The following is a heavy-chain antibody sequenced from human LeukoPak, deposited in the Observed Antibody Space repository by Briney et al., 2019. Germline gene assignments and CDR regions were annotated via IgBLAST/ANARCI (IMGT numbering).Heavy chain of an antibody. J-gene: IGHJ4*02. CDR1: GFTFSGST. CDR2: MTSKANNYAT. Sequence: GGSLRLSCAVSGFTFSGSTVHWVRQASGKGLEWVGRMTSKANNYATSYVASVKGRFTISRDDSKNSAYLQMNSLRTEDTAVYYCTTLDYDLLTGFLYWGQGTLVTVSS. CDR3: TTLDYDLLTGFLY. V-gene: IGHV3-73*01. D-gene: IGHD3-9*01.